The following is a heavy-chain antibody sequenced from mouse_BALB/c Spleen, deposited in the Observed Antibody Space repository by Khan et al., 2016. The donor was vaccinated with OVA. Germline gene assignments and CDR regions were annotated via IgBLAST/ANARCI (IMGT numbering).Heavy chain of an antibody. CDR2: IGPGSGNP. CDR1: GYTFTSYW. CDR3: VRSNYYGNGLYALDY. Sequence: DLVKPGASVKLSCKASGYTFTSYWINWIKQRPGQGLEWVGQIGPGSGNPYYNEVSKGKATLTVDTSSSTVYIQLSSLASEDSAVYFCVRSNYYGNGLYALDYWGQGTSVTVSS. V-gene: IGHV1S41*01. J-gene: IGHJ4*01. D-gene: IGHD1-1*01.